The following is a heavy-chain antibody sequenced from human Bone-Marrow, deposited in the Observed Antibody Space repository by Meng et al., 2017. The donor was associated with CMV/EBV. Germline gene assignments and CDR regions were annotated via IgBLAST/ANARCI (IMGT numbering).Heavy chain of an antibody. CDR3: AREGYYGMDV. CDR1: GFTFSSYG. J-gene: IGHJ6*02. CDR2: IRYDDSNK. V-gene: IGHV3-30*02. D-gene: IGHD1-26*01. Sequence: GGSLRLSCAASGFTFSSYGMHWVRQAPGKGLEWVEFIRYDDSNKYYVDSVKGRFTISRENSKNTLHLQMNSLRAEDTAVDYCAREGYYGMDVWGQGTTVTVSS.